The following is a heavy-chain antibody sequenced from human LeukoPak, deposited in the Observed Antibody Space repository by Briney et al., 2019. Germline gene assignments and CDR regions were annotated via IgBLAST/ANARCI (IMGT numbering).Heavy chain of an antibody. CDR1: GFSFSNYA. CDR2: ISGSGDST. D-gene: IGHD6-19*01. Sequence: GGSLRLSCAASGFSFSNYALSWVRQTPGKGLEWVSGISGSGDSTYYAGSMEGRFTISRDDSKNTLDLQMNSLRAEDTAVYYCAEDREQWLMYYFDFWGQGTLLTVSS. V-gene: IGHV3-23*01. CDR3: AEDREQWLMYYFDF. J-gene: IGHJ4*02.